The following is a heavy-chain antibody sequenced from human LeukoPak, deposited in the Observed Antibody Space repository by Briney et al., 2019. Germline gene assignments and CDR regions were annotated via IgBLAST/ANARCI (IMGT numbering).Heavy chain of an antibody. CDR3: AKGARSSSGYTTD. CDR2: INWNSVSA. V-gene: IGHV3-20*04. J-gene: IGHJ4*02. CDR1: GFTFSNYY. Sequence: GGSLRLSCEASGFTFSNYYMSWIRQAPGKGLEWVAGINWNSVSAVYADSLKGRLTISRDNAKNSLFLQMNSLKTEDTAFYYCAKGARSSSGYTTDWGQGILVTVSS. D-gene: IGHD3-22*01.